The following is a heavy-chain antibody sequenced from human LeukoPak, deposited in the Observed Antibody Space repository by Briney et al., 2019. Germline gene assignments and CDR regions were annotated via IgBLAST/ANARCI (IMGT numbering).Heavy chain of an antibody. CDR2: ISGPGRTT. CDR3: AKGLYDPPNGFDP. V-gene: IGHV3-23*01. D-gene: IGHD3-16*01. CDR1: GFTFSSYV. J-gene: IGHJ5*02. Sequence: GGSLRLSCAASGFTFSSYVMSWVRQVPGKGLEWVSGISGPGRTTYYADYVKGRFTISRDNSKNTLYLQMNSMRADDTAVYYCAKGLYDPPNGFDPWGQGTLVTVSS.